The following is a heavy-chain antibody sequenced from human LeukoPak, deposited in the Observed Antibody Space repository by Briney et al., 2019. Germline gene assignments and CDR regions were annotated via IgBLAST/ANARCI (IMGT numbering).Heavy chain of an antibody. Sequence: SVKVSCKASGGTFSSYAISWVRQAPGQGLEWMGGIIPIFGTANYAQKFQGRVTITADESTSTAYMELSSLRSEDTAVYYCARGINYDFWSGYYTGFDWFDPWGQGTLVTVSS. V-gene: IGHV1-69*01. CDR3: ARGINYDFWSGYYTGFDWFDP. CDR1: GGTFSSYA. D-gene: IGHD3-3*01. J-gene: IGHJ5*02. CDR2: IIPIFGTA.